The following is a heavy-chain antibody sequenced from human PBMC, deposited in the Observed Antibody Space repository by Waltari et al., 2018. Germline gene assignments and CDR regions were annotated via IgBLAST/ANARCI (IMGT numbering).Heavy chain of an antibody. CDR3: ARDGRFKRGAATYSDAFDI. CDR2: IYHSGTA. D-gene: IGHD6-13*01. CDR1: GGSISSDNW. J-gene: IGHJ3*02. Sequence: QVQLQESGPGLVKSSGTLSLTCAVSGGSISSDNWRNWGRQPPGKGLEWIGEIYHSGTANYNPSLKSRVTLSIDQSKNQVSLNLRSVTAADTAVYYCARDGRFKRGAATYSDAFDIWGQGTVVTVSS. V-gene: IGHV4-4*02.